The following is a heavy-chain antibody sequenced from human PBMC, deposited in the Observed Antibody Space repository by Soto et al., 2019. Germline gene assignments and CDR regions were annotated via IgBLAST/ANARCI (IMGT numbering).Heavy chain of an antibody. D-gene: IGHD2-8*01. Sequence: GGSLRLSCSASGFTFSSHGMHWIRQAPGKGLEWVAVLSFDGHHKYFADSVKGRFTISRDNSRSTLYLQMSSLRPEDSAVYYCARDMLQDHFDRNGLEHWAPGILVIVSS. CDR2: LSFDGHHK. CDR3: ARDMLQDHFDRNGLEH. J-gene: IGHJ1*01. CDR1: GFTFSSHG. V-gene: IGHV3-30*03.